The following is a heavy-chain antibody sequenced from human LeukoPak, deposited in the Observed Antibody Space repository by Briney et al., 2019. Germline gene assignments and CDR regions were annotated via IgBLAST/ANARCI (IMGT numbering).Heavy chain of an antibody. V-gene: IGHV3-74*01. J-gene: IGHJ4*02. Sequence: GGSLRLSCAASGFTFSNYWMHWVRQAPGKGLVWVSRISSGGGSTTSADSVKGRFTISRDNAKNTLYLQMNSLRAEDTAVYYCAKGGATVIDYWGQGTLVTVSS. CDR2: ISSGGGST. D-gene: IGHD4-17*01. CDR1: GFTFSNYW. CDR3: AKGGATVIDY.